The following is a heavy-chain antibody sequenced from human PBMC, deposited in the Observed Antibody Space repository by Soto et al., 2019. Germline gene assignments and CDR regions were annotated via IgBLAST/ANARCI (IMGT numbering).Heavy chain of an antibody. Sequence: GASVKVSCKASGGTFSSYAISWVRQAPGQGLEWMGGIIPIFGTANYAQKFQGRVTITADESTSTAYMELSSLRSEDTAVYYCARAPGGDSSGYYNSAFYFDYWGQGTLVTVSS. CDR3: ARAPGGDSSGYYNSAFYFDY. CDR2: IIPIFGTA. CDR1: GGTFSSYA. V-gene: IGHV1-69*13. D-gene: IGHD3-22*01. J-gene: IGHJ4*02.